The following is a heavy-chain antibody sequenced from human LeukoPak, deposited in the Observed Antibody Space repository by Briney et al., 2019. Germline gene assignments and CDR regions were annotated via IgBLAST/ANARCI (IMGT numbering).Heavy chain of an antibody. D-gene: IGHD6-19*01. CDR1: AGSITSDDSY. J-gene: IGHJ4*02. CDR2: ICHSGTA. Sequence: SETLSLTCTVSAGSITSDDSYWSWIRQPPGKGLEWIGYICHSGTAYYNPSLKSRVTMSIDTSKNQFSLKLTSVTAADTATYYCARETSLAGFASGLGFNYWGQGILVTVSS. V-gene: IGHV4-30-2*01. CDR3: ARETSLAGFASGLGFNY.